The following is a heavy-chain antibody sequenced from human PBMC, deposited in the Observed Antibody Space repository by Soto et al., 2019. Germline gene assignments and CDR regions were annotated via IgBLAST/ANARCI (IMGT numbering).Heavy chain of an antibody. CDR2: IYYSGST. CDR3: ARDLGTPRIAARPDYYYGMDV. V-gene: IGHV4-59*01. D-gene: IGHD6-6*01. J-gene: IGHJ6*02. Sequence: SETLSLTCTVSGGSISSYYWSWIRQPPGKGLEWIGYIYYSGSTNYNPSLKSRVTISVDTSKNQFSLKLSSVTAADTAVYYCARDLGTPRIAARPDYYYGMDVWGQGTTVTVSS. CDR1: GGSISSYY.